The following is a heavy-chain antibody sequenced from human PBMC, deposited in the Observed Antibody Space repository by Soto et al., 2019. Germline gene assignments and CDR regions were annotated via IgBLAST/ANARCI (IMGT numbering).Heavy chain of an antibody. Sequence: EVQLLESGGGLVQPGGSLRLSCAASGFTFSSYAMNWVRQAPGKGLEWVSVISGSGGSTYYADDVKGRFTISRDNSKNRLSLQMNSLRAEDTAVYYCAKRTVGWYFDLWGRGTLVTVSS. J-gene: IGHJ2*01. V-gene: IGHV3-23*01. D-gene: IGHD4-17*01. CDR1: GFTFSSYA. CDR3: AKRTVGWYFDL. CDR2: ISGSGGST.